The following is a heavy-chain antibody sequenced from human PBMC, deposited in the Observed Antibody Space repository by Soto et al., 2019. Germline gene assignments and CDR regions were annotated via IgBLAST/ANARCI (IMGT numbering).Heavy chain of an antibody. CDR1: GGSISSSNW. CDR2: IYHSGST. CDR3: ARVGDTFGGVTLAH. V-gene: IGHV4-4*02. Sequence: PSEALSLTCAVSGGSISSSNWWSWVRQPPGKGLEWIGEIYHSGSTNYNPSLKSRVTISVDKSKNQFSLKLSSVTAADTAVYYCARVGDTFGGVTLAHWGQGTLVTVSS. D-gene: IGHD3-16*01. J-gene: IGHJ4*02.